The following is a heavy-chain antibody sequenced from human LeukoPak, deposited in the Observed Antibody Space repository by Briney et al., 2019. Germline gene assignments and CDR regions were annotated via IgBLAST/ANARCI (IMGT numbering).Heavy chain of an antibody. J-gene: IGHJ4*02. Sequence: GGSLRLSCAASGFTFSTYWMSWVRQAPGKGLEWVANIKQDGSQEYYVDSVKGRFTISRGNAKNSLYLQMNSLRVEDTAVYYCVREEYGDHMWWWGQGTPVTVSS. CDR3: VREEYGDHMWW. V-gene: IGHV3-7*01. D-gene: IGHD4-17*01. CDR1: GFTFSTYW. CDR2: IKQDGSQE.